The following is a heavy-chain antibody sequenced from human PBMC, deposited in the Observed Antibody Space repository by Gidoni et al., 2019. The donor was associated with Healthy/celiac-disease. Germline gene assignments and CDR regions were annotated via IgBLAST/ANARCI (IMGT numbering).Heavy chain of an antibody. Sequence: QVQLVQSGAEVKKPGASVKVSCKASGYTFTSYGISWVRQAPGQGLEWMGWISAYNGNTNYAQKLQGRVTMTTDTSTSTAYMELRSLRSDDTAVYYCARWVGFQGIAVAGTVGQDYWGQGTLVTVSS. CDR1: GYTFTSYG. CDR2: ISAYNGNT. V-gene: IGHV1-18*04. CDR3: ARWVGFQGIAVAGTVGQDY. D-gene: IGHD6-19*01. J-gene: IGHJ4*02.